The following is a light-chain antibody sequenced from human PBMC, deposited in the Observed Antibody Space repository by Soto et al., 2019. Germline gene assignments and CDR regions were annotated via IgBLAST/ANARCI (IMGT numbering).Light chain of an antibody. CDR1: SGHSSYA. CDR2: LNSDGSH. V-gene: IGLV4-69*01. CDR3: QTWGTGIVV. Sequence: QLVLTQSPSASASLGASVKLTCTLSSGHSSYAIAWHQQQPEKGPRYLMKLNSDGSHSKGDGIPDRFSVSSSGAERYLTISSLHAEDEADYYCQTWGTGIVVFGGGTKVTVL. J-gene: IGLJ2*01.